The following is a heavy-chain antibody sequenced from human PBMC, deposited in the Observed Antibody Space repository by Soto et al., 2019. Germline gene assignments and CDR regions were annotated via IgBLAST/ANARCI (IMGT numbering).Heavy chain of an antibody. CDR1: GFSLSTSGVG. J-gene: IGHJ6*02. V-gene: IGHV2-5*02. D-gene: IGHD6-19*01. Sequence: QITLKESGPTLVKPTQTLTLTCTFSGFSLSTSGVGVGWIRQPPGKALEWLALIYWDDDKRYSPSLKSRLTITKDTSKNQVVLTMTNMDPVDTATYYGATGYSSGWYLGGVYVWGQGTTVTVSS. CDR2: IYWDDDK. CDR3: ATGYSSGWYLGGVYV.